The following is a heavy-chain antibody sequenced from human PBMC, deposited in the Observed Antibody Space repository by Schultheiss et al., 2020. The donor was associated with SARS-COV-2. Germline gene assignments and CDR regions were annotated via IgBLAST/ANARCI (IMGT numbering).Heavy chain of an antibody. CDR2: IHHRGTT. D-gene: IGHD2-2*01. V-gene: IGHV4-59*12. J-gene: IGHJ6*03. CDR3: ARAVRVPAATYYYYYYMDV. Sequence: SETLSLTCTVSGGSISSYYWSWIRQPPGKGLEWIGNIHHRGTTYYNPSLKSRVTLSMDASTNQVSLKLSSVTAADTAVYYCARAVRVPAATYYYYYYMDVWGKGTTVTVSS. CDR1: GGSISSYY.